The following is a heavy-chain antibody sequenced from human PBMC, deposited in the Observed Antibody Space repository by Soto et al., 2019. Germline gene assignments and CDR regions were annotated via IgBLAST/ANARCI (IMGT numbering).Heavy chain of an antibody. CDR2: IYYSGST. Sequence: QVQLQESGPGLVKPSETLSLTCTVSGGSISSYYWSWIRQPPGKGLEWIGYIYYSGSTNYNPSLKSRVTISVDTSKNQFSLKLSSVTAADTAVYYCAVSVSSGWYVYGYWGQGTLVTVSS. J-gene: IGHJ4*02. D-gene: IGHD6-19*01. V-gene: IGHV4-59*01. CDR1: GGSISSYY. CDR3: AVSVSSGWYVYGY.